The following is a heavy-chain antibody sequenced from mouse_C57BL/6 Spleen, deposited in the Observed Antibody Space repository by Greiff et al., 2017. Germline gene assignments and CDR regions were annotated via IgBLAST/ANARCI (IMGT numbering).Heavy chain of an antibody. CDR3: AYDEGRLYYFDY. J-gene: IGHJ2*01. CDR2: IYPGSGST. V-gene: IGHV1-55*01. Sequence: QVQLQQPGAELVKPGASVKMSCKASGYTFTSYWITWVKQRPGQGLEWIGDIYPGSGSTNYNEKFKSKATLTVDTSSSTAYMQLSSLTSEDSAVYYCAYDEGRLYYFDYWGQGTTLTVSS. CDR1: GYTFTSYW. D-gene: IGHD2-12*01.